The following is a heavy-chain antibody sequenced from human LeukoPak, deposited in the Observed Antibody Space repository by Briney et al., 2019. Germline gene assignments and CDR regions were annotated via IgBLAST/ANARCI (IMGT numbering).Heavy chain of an antibody. CDR3: ARGFPARRGAFDI. CDR1: GFTFSSYG. CDR2: ISSGNSPI. D-gene: IGHD6-6*01. V-gene: IGHV3-48*01. J-gene: IGHJ3*02. Sequence: GGSLRLSCAASGFTFSSYGMHWVRQAPGKGLEWVSYISSGNSPIYYADSVKGRFTISRDDAKNTLYLEMHSLRAEDTAVYYCARGFPARRGAFDIWGQGTKVTVSS.